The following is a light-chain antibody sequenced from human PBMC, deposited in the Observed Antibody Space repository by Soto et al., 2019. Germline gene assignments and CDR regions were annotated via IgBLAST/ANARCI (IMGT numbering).Light chain of an antibody. Sequence: ESVLTQSPGTLSLSPGERATLSCRASQSVSSNYLAWYQQKPGQAPRLLIFGASTRATGIPARFSGGGSGTEFTLIISSLQSEDFAVYYCQQYNNRPLTFGGGTKV. CDR2: GAS. CDR1: QSVSSN. V-gene: IGKV3-15*01. CDR3: QQYNNRPLT. J-gene: IGKJ4*01.